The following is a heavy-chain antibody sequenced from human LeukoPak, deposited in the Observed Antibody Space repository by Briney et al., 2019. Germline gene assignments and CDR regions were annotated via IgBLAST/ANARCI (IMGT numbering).Heavy chain of an antibody. Sequence: PSETLSLTCAVYGGSFSGYYWSWFRQPPGKGLEWIGEMHYTGATNYSPSLKSRVTISAGTSKNQFSLKVNSVTAADTAVYYCARDVTLYYYFDLWGRGTLVTVSS. CDR2: MHYTGAT. V-gene: IGHV4-34*01. D-gene: IGHD4-23*01. J-gene: IGHJ2*01. CDR3: ARDVTLYYYFDL. CDR1: GGSFSGYY.